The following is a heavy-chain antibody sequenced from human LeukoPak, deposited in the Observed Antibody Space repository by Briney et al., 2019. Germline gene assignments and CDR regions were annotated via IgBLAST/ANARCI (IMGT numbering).Heavy chain of an antibody. CDR2: IYYTGST. J-gene: IGHJ5*01. Sequence: PSETLSLTCTVSGGSISGYYWNLVRQPAGRGLEWIGYIYYTGSTHYNPSLKSRVTISVDTSKNQFSLKLSSVTAADTAVYYCATHPYSSSWFDYWGQGTLVTVSS. CDR3: ATHPYSSSWFDY. CDR1: GGSISGYY. V-gene: IGHV4-59*08. D-gene: IGHD6-13*01.